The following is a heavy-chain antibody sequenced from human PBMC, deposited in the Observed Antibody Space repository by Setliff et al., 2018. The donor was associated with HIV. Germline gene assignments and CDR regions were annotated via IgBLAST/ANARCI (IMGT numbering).Heavy chain of an antibody. CDR1: GGSISSGTYY. J-gene: IGHJ3*02. V-gene: IGHV4-61*02. D-gene: IGHD3-22*01. CDR3: ARARELYYYDSSGPGASDAFDI. Sequence: SETLSLTCTVSGGSISSGTYYWSWVRQAAGKGLEWIGRIYTSGSTNYNPSLKSRVTISVDTSKNQFSLKLSSVTAADTAVYYCARARELYYYDSSGPGASDAFDIWGQGTMVTVSS. CDR2: IYTSGST.